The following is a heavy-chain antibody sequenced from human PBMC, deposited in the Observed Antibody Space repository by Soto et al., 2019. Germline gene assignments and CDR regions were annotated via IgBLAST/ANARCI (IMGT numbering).Heavy chain of an antibody. D-gene: IGHD1-26*01. CDR3: ARGDRTDLFDY. Sequence: SETLSLTCTVSGGSISSYYWSWIRQPPGKGLEWIGYIYYSGSTNYNPSLKSRVTISVDTSKNQFSLKLSSVTAADTAVYYCARGDRTDLFDYWGQGTLVTAPQ. CDR1: GGSISSYY. V-gene: IGHV4-59*01. CDR2: IYYSGST. J-gene: IGHJ4*02.